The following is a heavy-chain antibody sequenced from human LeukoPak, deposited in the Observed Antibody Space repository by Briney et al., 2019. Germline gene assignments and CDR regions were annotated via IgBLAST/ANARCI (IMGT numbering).Heavy chain of an antibody. J-gene: IGHJ4*02. V-gene: IGHV3-69-1*01. CDR2: IRGSGTT. D-gene: IGHD4-17*01. CDR3: ARDYDYGFDN. CDR1: GFTFSTYP. Sequence: PGGSLRLSCAASGFTFSTYPMNWVRQAPGKGLEWISHIRGSGTTDYADSVKGRFTISRDNAKNSLYLQLSSLRAEDTAVYYCARDYDYGFDNWGQGTLSPSPQ.